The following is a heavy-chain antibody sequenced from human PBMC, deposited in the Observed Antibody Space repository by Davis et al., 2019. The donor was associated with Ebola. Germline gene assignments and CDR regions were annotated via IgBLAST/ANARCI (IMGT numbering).Heavy chain of an antibody. Sequence: PGGSLRLSCAASGFTFSSYEMNWVRQAPGKGLEWVSYISSSGSTIYYADSVKGRFTISRDNAKNSLYLQMNSLRAEDTAVYYCARDQHYYYYGMDVWGQGTTVTVSS. CDR1: GFTFSSYE. CDR3: ARDQHYYYYGMDV. V-gene: IGHV3-48*03. CDR2: ISSSGSTI. J-gene: IGHJ6*02.